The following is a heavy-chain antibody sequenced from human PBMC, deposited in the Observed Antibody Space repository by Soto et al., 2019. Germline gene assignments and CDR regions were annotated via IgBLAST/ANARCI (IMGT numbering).Heavy chain of an antibody. V-gene: IGHV3-30-3*01. D-gene: IGHD2-2*01. CDR2: ISYDGSNK. J-gene: IGHJ4*02. CDR1: GFTFSSYA. Sequence: VGSLRLSCAASGFTFSSYAMHWVRQAPGKGLEWVAVISYDGSNKYYADSVKGRFTISRDNSKNTLYLQMNSLRAEDTAVYYCARGVGPIVVVPADYWGQGTLVTVSS. CDR3: ARGVGPIVVVPADY.